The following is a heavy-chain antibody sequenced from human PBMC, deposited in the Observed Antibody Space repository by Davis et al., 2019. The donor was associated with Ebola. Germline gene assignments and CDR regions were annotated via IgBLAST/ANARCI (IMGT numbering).Heavy chain of an antibody. CDR2: ISQSGST. V-gene: IGHV4-4*02. J-gene: IGHJ4*02. Sequence: SETLSLTCAVSGDSISSSNWWSWVRQPPGKGLEWIGEISQSGSTNYNPSLKSRVTISVDTSKNQFSLKLSSVTAADTAVYYCARRGYGDYYFDYWGQGTLVTVSS. CDR1: GDSISSSNW. CDR3: ARRGYGDYYFDY. D-gene: IGHD4-17*01.